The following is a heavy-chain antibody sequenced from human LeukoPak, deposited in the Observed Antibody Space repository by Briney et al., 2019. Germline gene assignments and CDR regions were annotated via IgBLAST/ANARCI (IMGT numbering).Heavy chain of an antibody. CDR3: AKDRRSGWFGIDY. Sequence: GRSLRLSCAASGFTFSSYGMHWVRQAPGKRLEWVAVISYDGSNKYYADSVTGRLTISRDNSKNTLYMQMNSLRAEDTAVYYCAKDRRSGWFGIDYWGQGTLVTVSS. CDR1: GFTFSSYG. V-gene: IGHV3-30*18. D-gene: IGHD3-10*01. CDR2: ISYDGSNK. J-gene: IGHJ4*02.